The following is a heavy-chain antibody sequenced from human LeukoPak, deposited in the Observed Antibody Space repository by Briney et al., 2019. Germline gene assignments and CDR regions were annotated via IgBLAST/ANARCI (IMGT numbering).Heavy chain of an antibody. D-gene: IGHD6-19*01. J-gene: IGHJ4*02. CDR3: ARAEAVAATQWGY. CDR1: GYTFTSYY. Sequence: ASVKVSCKASGYTFTSYYMHWVRQAPGQGLEWMGIINPSGGSTSYAQKFQGRVTKTRDTSTSTVYMELSSLRSKDTAVYYCARAEAVAATQWGYWGQGTLVTVSS. V-gene: IGHV1-46*01. CDR2: INPSGGST.